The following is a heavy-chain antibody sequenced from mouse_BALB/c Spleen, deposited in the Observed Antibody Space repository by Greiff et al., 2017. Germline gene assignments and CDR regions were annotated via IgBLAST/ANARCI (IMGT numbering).Heavy chain of an antibody. CDR3: TRDWYGENY. J-gene: IGHJ2*01. CDR2: IDPSDSYT. D-gene: IGHD2-14*01. V-gene: IGHV1S127*01. CDR1: GYTFTSYW. Sequence: QVQLQQPGAELVKPGASVKMSCKASGYTFTSYWMHWVKQRPGQGLEWIGTIDPSDSYTSYNQKFKGKATLTVDTSSSTAYMQLSSLTSEDSAVYYCTRDWYGENYWGQGTTLTVSS.